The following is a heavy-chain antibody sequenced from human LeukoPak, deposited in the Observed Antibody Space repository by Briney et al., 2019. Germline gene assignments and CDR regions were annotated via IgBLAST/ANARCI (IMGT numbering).Heavy chain of an antibody. Sequence: GESLQISCTGSGYTFNSYWIGWVRQMPGKGLEWMGIIYPGDSDIRYSPSFQGQVTISADKSISTAYLQWSSLKASDTAMYYCARSGAYFDYWGQGTLVTVSS. D-gene: IGHD1-26*01. CDR2: IYPGDSDI. CDR1: GYTFNSYW. J-gene: IGHJ4*02. V-gene: IGHV5-51*01. CDR3: ARSGAYFDY.